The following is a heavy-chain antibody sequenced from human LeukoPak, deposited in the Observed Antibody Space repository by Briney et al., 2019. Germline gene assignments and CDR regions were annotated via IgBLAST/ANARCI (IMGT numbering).Heavy chain of an antibody. J-gene: IGHJ5*02. CDR2: IYWNDDK. Sequence: SGPTLVNPTQTLTLTCTFSGFSLSTSGVGVGWIRQPPGKALEWLALIYWNDDKRYSPSLKSRLTITKDTSKNQVVLTMTNMDPVDTATYYCAHRGYSSNWYRFDWFDPWGQGTLVTVSS. V-gene: IGHV2-5*01. CDR3: AHRGYSSNWYRFDWFDP. D-gene: IGHD6-13*01. CDR1: GFSLSTSGVG.